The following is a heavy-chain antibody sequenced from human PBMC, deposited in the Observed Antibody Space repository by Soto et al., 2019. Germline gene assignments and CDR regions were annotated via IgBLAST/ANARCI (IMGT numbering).Heavy chain of an antibody. CDR3: ARGRAVVTAITDYFDY. CDR2: INHSGST. J-gene: IGHJ4*02. V-gene: IGHV4-34*01. D-gene: IGHD2-21*02. Sequence: PSETLSLTCAVYGGSFSGYYGSWIRQPPGKGLEWIGEINHSGSTNYNPSLKSRVTISVDTSKNQFSLKLSSVTAADTAVYYCARGRAVVTAITDYFDYWGQGTLVTVSS. CDR1: GGSFSGYY.